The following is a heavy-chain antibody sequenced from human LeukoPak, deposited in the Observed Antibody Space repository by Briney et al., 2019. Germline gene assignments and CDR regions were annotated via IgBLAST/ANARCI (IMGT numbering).Heavy chain of an antibody. CDR1: GFTFSSYW. CDR3: AREGGSYYSNWFDP. J-gene: IGHJ5*02. Sequence: QPGGSLRLSCAAPGFTFSSYWMSWVRQAPGKGLEWVANIKQDGSEKYYVDSVKGRFTISRDNAKNSLYLQMNSLRAEDTAVYYCAREGGSYYSNWFDPWGQGTLVTVSS. CDR2: IKQDGSEK. V-gene: IGHV3-7*01. D-gene: IGHD1-26*01.